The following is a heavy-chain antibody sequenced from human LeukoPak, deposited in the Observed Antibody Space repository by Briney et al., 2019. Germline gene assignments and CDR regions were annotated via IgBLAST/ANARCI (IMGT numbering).Heavy chain of an antibody. V-gene: IGHV3-21*01. CDR1: GFTFSSYS. CDR3: AKGSQLVRLGYYFDY. Sequence: GGSLRLSCAASGFTFSSYSMNWVRQAPGKGLEWVSSISSSSSYIYYADSVKGRFTISRDNAKNSLYLQMNSLRAEDTAVYYCAKGSQLVRLGYYFDYWGQGTLVTVSS. D-gene: IGHD6-13*01. CDR2: ISSSSSYI. J-gene: IGHJ4*02.